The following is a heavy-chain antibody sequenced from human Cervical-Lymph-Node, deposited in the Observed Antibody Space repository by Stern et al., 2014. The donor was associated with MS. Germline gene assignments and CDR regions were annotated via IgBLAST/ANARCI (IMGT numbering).Heavy chain of an antibody. V-gene: IGHV3-74*01. Sequence: EVQLVESGGGLVRPGGSLRLSCAASGFTFNGHWMYWVRQAPGKGLAWVSSINNDASSTTYADSVRGRLTITRDNAENTLYLQMNSLSAEDTAMYYCARGGFGHALDVWGQGTTVTVAS. CDR1: GFTFNGHW. D-gene: IGHD3-16*01. CDR3: ARGGFGHALDV. J-gene: IGHJ6*02. CDR2: INNDASST.